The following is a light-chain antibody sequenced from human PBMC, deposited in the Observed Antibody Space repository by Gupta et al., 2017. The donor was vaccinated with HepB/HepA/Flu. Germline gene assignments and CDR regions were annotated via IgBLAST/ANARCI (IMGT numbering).Light chain of an antibody. CDR2: RNN. CDR1: SSNIGSNY. J-gene: IGLJ3*02. CDR3: AAWDDSLSGWV. Sequence: SVLTQPPSSSGTPGQSVTISCSGSSSNIGSNYVYWYQQLPGTAPKLLIYRNNQRPSGVPDRFAGSESGTSASLAISGLRSEDEADYYCAAWDDSLSGWVFGGGTKLTVL. V-gene: IGLV1-47*01.